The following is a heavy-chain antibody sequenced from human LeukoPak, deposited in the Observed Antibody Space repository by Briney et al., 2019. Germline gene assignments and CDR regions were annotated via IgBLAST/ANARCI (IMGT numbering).Heavy chain of an antibody. CDR2: IYYTGST. CDR1: GGSMNSGGNN. D-gene: IGHD3-22*01. CDR3: ARILYYYDSSGPIDY. Sequence: PSETLSLTCTVSGGSMNSGGNNWSCLRQHPGKGLEWIGYIYYTGSTYYNPSLKSRVTISVDTTNNQFSLKLSSVTAADTAVYYCARILYYYDSSGPIDYWGQGTLVTVSS. J-gene: IGHJ4*02. V-gene: IGHV4-31*03.